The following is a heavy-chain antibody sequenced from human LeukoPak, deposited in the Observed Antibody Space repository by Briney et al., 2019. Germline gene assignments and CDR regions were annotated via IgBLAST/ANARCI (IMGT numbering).Heavy chain of an antibody. V-gene: IGHV4-34*01. CDR3: ANVGTTVTTGDY. Sequence: SETLSLTCAVYGGSFSGYYWSWIRQPPGKGLEWIGEINHSGSTNYNPSLKSRVTISVDTSKNQFSLKLSSVTAADTAVYYCANVGTTVTTGDYWGQGTLVTVSS. CDR2: INHSGST. J-gene: IGHJ4*02. D-gene: IGHD4-17*01. CDR1: GGSFSGYY.